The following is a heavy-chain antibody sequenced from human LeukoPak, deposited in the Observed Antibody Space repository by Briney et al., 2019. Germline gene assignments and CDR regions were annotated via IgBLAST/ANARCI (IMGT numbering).Heavy chain of an antibody. CDR3: AKEQGLVGTTYYFGH. CDR1: GFTFSNYG. J-gene: IGHJ4*02. Sequence: PGGSLRLSCAASGFTFSNYGIHWVRQAPGGGLEWVAFIRNDGSDKFYADSVRGRFKTARNNSKNTVYLQMNSLRAEDTAVYYCAKEQGLVGTTYYFGHWGQGTLVTVSS. D-gene: IGHD1-26*01. CDR2: IRNDGSDK. V-gene: IGHV3-30*02.